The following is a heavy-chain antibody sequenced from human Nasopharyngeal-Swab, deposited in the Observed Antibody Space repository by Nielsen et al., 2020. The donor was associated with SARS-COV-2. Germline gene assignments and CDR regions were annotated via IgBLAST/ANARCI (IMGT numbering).Heavy chain of an antibody. CDR3: ARGRIYGDYGD. J-gene: IGHJ4*02. CDR2: IIPIFGIA. D-gene: IGHD4-17*01. V-gene: IGHV1-69*04. Sequence: SLKVSCNASGGTFSSYAISCVRQAPGQGLEWMGRIIPIFGIANYAQKFQGRVTMTRNTSISTAYMELSSLRSEDTAVYYCARGRIYGDYGDWGQGTLVTVSS. CDR1: GGTFSSYA.